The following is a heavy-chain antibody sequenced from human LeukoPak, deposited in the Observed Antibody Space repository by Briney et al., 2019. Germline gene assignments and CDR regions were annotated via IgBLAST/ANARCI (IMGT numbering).Heavy chain of an antibody. J-gene: IGHJ4*02. CDR1: GFTFSSYA. CDR3: ARGIGASNTVCDY. CDR2: TWYDGNNK. Sequence: GGSLRLSCAASGFTFSSYAMHWARQAPGKGLEWVALTWYDGNNKYYADSVKGRFTISRDNSKNMLYLQMNSLRAEDTAVYYCARGIGASNTVCDYWGQGTLVTVSS. D-gene: IGHD4-11*01. V-gene: IGHV3-33*01.